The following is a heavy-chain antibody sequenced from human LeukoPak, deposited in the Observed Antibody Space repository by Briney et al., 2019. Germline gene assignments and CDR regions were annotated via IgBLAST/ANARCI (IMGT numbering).Heavy chain of an antibody. D-gene: IGHD6-19*01. CDR3: ARVGDSSGPYEYFQH. CDR2: ISAYNGNT. CDR1: GYTFTSYG. Sequence: ASMKVSCKASGYTFTSYGISWVRQTPGQGLEWMGWISAYNGNTNYAQKFQGRVTMTTDTSTSTAYMELRSLRSDDTAVYYCARVGDSSGPYEYFQHWGQGTLVTVSS. V-gene: IGHV1-18*01. J-gene: IGHJ1*01.